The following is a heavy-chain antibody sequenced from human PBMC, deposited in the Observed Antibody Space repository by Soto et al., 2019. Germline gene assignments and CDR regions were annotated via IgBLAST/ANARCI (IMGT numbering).Heavy chain of an antibody. D-gene: IGHD3-3*01. J-gene: IGHJ1*01. CDR3: AGFLGHRGSYFQH. V-gene: IGHV4-31*03. CDR1: GGSISSGGYY. CDR2: IYYSGST. Sequence: TLCLTCTVSGGSISSGGYYWSWIRQHPGKGLEWIGYIYYSGSTYYNPSLKSRVTISVDTSQNLFSLKLSSVTAAHTALSYCAGFLGHRGSYFQHWGQGTLVTVFS.